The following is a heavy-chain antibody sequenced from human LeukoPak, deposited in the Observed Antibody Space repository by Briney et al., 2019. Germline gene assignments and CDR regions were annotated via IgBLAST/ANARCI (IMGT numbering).Heavy chain of an antibody. J-gene: IGHJ4*02. CDR1: GYTFTGYY. V-gene: IGHV1-2*02. CDR3: ARGGSHLITILGGLFDY. Sequence: ASVKVSCKASGYTFTGYYMHWVRQAPGQGLEWMGWINPNTGGTNYAQKFQGRVTMTRDTSISTAYMELSSLRSDDTAVYFCARGGSHLITILGGLFDYWGQGTLFTVSS. CDR2: INPNTGGT. D-gene: IGHD3-3*01.